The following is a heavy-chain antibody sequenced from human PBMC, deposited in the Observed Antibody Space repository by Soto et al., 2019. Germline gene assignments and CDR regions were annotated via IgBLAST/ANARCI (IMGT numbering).Heavy chain of an antibody. D-gene: IGHD4-17*01. CDR2: IYYSGST. Sequence: QMQLQESGPGLVKPSQTLSLTCTVSGGSISSGGYYWSWIRQHPGKGLEWIGYIYYSGSTYYNPSLKSRVTISVDTSKNQFSLKLSSVTAADTAVYYCAREFQATVVTRWFDPWGQGTLVTVSS. V-gene: IGHV4-31*03. CDR3: AREFQATVVTRWFDP. CDR1: GGSISSGGYY. J-gene: IGHJ5*02.